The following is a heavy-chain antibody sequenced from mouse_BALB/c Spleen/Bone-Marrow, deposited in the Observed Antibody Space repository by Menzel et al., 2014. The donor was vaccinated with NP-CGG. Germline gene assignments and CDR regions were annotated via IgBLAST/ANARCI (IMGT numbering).Heavy chain of an antibody. CDR3: ATGTYYFDY. CDR1: DYTFTSYW. CDR2: INPSTGYT. Sequence: QLQQSGAELAKPGASVKMSCKASDYTFTSYWMHWLKQRPGQGLEWIGYINPSTGYTEYNQKFKDKATLTADKSSSTAYMQLSSLTSEDSAVYYCATGTYYFDYWGQGTTLTVSS. V-gene: IGHV1-7*01. J-gene: IGHJ2*01. D-gene: IGHD4-1*01.